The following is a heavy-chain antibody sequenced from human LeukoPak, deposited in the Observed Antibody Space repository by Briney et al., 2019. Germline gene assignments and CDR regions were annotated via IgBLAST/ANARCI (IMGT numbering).Heavy chain of an antibody. Sequence: SETLSLTCTVSGGSIISSSYYWGWIRQPPGKGLEWIGYIYYSGSTNYNPSLKSRVTISVDTSKNQFSLKLSSVTAADTAVYYCAREMGLGAVAGTGAFDIWGQGTMVTVSS. J-gene: IGHJ3*02. CDR1: GGSIISSSYY. V-gene: IGHV4-61*01. CDR2: IYYSGST. D-gene: IGHD6-19*01. CDR3: AREMGLGAVAGTGAFDI.